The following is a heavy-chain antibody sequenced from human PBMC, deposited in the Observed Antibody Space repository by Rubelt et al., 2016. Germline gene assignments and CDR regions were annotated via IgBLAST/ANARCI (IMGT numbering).Heavy chain of an antibody. CDR1: G. CDR2: IRYDGSNK. J-gene: IGHJ3*02. V-gene: IGHV3-30*02. Sequence: GMHWVRQAPGKGLEWVAFIRYDGSNKYYADSVKGRFTISRDNSKNTLYLQMNSLRAEDTAVYYCASADSSGYYGAFDIWGQGTMVTVSS. CDR3: ASADSSGYYGAFDI. D-gene: IGHD3-22*01.